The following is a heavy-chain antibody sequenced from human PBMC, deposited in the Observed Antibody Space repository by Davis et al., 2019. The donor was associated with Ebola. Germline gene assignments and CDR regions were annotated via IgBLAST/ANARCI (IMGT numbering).Heavy chain of an antibody. CDR2: MNPNSGNT. D-gene: IGHD1-7*01. J-gene: IGHJ3*02. Sequence: ASVKVSCKASGYTFTSYDINWVRQATGQGLEWMGWMNPNSGNTGYAQKFQGRVTMTRNTSIRTAYMELSSLRSEDTAVYYCARETGTTDAFDIWGQGTMVTVSS. CDR3: ARETGTTDAFDI. CDR1: GYTFTSYD. V-gene: IGHV1-8*01.